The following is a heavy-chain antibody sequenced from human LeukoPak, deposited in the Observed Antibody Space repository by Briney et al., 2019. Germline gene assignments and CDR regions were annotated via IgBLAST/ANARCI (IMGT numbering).Heavy chain of an antibody. Sequence: GGSLRLSCAASRFTFSSYWMSWVRQAPGKGLEWVANIKQDGSEKYYVDSVKGRFTISRDNAKNSLYLQMNSLRAEDTAVYYCARDRVYSSGWYDYWGQGTLVTVSS. V-gene: IGHV3-7*03. CDR1: RFTFSSYW. CDR2: IKQDGSEK. J-gene: IGHJ4*02. D-gene: IGHD6-19*01. CDR3: ARDRVYSSGWYDY.